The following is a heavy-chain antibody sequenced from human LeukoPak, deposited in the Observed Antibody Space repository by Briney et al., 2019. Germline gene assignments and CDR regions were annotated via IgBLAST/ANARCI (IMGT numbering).Heavy chain of an antibody. CDR1: SGSISSDY. Sequence: SETLSLTCTVSSGSISSDYWSWIRQPAGKGLEWIGRIYTSGSTNYNPSLKSRVTMSVDTSKNQFSLKLSSVTAADTAVYYCARGADSSGYQLPFDYWGQGTLVTVSS. CDR3: ARGADSSGYQLPFDY. J-gene: IGHJ4*02. V-gene: IGHV4-4*07. CDR2: IYTSGST. D-gene: IGHD3-22*01.